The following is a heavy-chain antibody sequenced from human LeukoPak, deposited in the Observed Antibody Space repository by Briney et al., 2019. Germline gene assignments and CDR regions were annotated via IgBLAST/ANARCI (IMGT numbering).Heavy chain of an antibody. Sequence: PSETLSLSCTVSGGSMSNYSWGWIRQPPGKGLEWIGYIYYSGSTNYNPSLKSRVTISVDTSNNQFSLRLSSVTAADTAVYYCARQQLPNGAYYFDYWGQGTLVTVSS. D-gene: IGHD6-13*01. CDR2: IYYSGST. CDR3: ARQQLPNGAYYFDY. V-gene: IGHV4-59*01. CDR1: GGSMSNYS. J-gene: IGHJ4*02.